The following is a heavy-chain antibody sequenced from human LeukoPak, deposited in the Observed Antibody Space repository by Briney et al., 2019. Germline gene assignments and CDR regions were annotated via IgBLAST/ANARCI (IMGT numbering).Heavy chain of an antibody. J-gene: IGHJ5*02. CDR1: GGSISSSSYY. D-gene: IGHD4/OR15-4a*01. Sequence: TSETLSLTCTVSGGSISSSSYYWGWIRQPPGKGLEWIGGIYYSGSTYYNPSLKSRVTISVDTSKNQFSLKLSSVTAADTAVYYCARGSSMVASPRNWFDPWGQGTLVTVSS. CDR2: IYYSGST. CDR3: ARGSSMVASPRNWFDP. V-gene: IGHV4-39*01.